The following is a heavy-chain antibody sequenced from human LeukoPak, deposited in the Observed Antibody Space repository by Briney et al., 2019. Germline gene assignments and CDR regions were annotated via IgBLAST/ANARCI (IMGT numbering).Heavy chain of an antibody. Sequence: ASVKVSCKASGYSFTSNVISWVRQAPGQGLEWMGWISAYNGNTNYAQKLQGRVTMTTDTSTSTAYMELRSLRSDDTAVYYCARFGLGKHIEVAGIPFDVWGQGTMVTVSS. CDR3: ARFGLGKHIEVAGIPFDV. V-gene: IGHV1-18*01. D-gene: IGHD6-19*01. CDR1: GYSFTSNV. J-gene: IGHJ3*01. CDR2: ISAYNGNT.